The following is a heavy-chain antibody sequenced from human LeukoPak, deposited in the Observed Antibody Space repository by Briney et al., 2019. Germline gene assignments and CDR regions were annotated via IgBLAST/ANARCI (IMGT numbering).Heavy chain of an antibody. CDR3: AREGPRSGYYYRDFDF. Sequence: ASVKVSCKASGHTFTSYGISWVRQAPGQGLEWMGWISVYNGNTNYAQKFLGRVTMSTDTSTSTAYMELRSLRSDDTAVYYCAREGPRSGYYYRDFDFWGQGTLVTVSS. CDR2: ISVYNGNT. D-gene: IGHD3-22*01. V-gene: IGHV1-18*01. J-gene: IGHJ4*02. CDR1: GHTFTSYG.